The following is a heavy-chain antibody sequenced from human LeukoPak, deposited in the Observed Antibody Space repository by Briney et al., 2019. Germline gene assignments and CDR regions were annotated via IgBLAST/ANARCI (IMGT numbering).Heavy chain of an antibody. Sequence: GGSLRLSCAASGFTFSSYWMHWVRQAPGKGLVWVSRINSDGSSTSYADSVKGRSTISRDNAKNTLYLQMNSLRAEDTAVYYCARAYDFWSGATSGIDPWGQGTLVTVSS. D-gene: IGHD3-3*01. CDR2: INSDGSST. V-gene: IGHV3-74*01. CDR3: ARAYDFWSGATSGIDP. CDR1: GFTFSSYW. J-gene: IGHJ5*02.